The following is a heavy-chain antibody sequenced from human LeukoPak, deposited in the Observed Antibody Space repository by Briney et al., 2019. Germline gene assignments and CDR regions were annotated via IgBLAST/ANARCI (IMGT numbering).Heavy chain of an antibody. Sequence: GGSLRLSCTASGFSVSSNYMTWVRHAPGKGLEWLLVIYSVGSTYYADSVKGRFTISRHNSKNTLYLQMNSLRPEDTAVYYCARGSQDSSGYYFDLWGQGTLVTVSS. CDR2: IYSVGST. J-gene: IGHJ5*02. CDR3: ARGSQDSSGYYFDL. CDR1: GFSVSSNY. V-gene: IGHV3-53*04. D-gene: IGHD3-22*01.